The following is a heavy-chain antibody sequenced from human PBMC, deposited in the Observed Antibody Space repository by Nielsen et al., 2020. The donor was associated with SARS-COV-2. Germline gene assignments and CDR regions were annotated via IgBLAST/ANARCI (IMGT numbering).Heavy chain of an antibody. CDR3: AREFWSYQYGMDV. CDR2: ISYDGSNK. Sequence: GGSLRLSCAASGFTFSSYAMHWVRQAPGKGLEWVAVISYDGSNKYYADSVKGRFTISRDNSKNTVYLQIYSLRPEDTAVYYCAREFWSYQYGMDVWGQGTTVIVSS. CDR1: GFTFSSYA. J-gene: IGHJ6*02. D-gene: IGHD3-3*01. V-gene: IGHV3-30-3*01.